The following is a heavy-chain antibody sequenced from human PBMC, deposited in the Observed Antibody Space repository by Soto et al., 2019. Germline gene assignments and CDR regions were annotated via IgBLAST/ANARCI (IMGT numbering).Heavy chain of an antibody. J-gene: IGHJ4*02. CDR3: ARQGENDYFDF. CDR1: RGSMNKYW. Sequence: ETLSLTETLLRGSMNKYWWSWIRQPPGKELEWIGYICDSGSTNYNPSLTSRVTMSVDTSKNQFSLNLSSMTAADTSIYYCARQGENDYFDFWGQAALVTVPS. V-gene: IGHV4-59*08. CDR2: ICDSGST. D-gene: IGHD3-16*01.